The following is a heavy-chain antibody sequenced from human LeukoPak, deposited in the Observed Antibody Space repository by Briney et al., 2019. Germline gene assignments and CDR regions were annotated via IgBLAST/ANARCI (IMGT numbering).Heavy chain of an antibody. Sequence: GRSLRLSCAASGFTFSNYAMHWVRQAPGKGLEWVAVISYDGSNKYYADSVKGRFTISRDNSKNTLYLQMNSLRAEDTAVYYCAKGNLPPDYWGQGTLVTVSS. CDR2: ISYDGSNK. V-gene: IGHV3-30-3*01. CDR1: GFTFSNYA. CDR3: AKGNLPPDY. J-gene: IGHJ4*02.